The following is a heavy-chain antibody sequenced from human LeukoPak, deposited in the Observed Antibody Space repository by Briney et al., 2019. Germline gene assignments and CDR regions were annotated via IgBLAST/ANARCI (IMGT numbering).Heavy chain of an antibody. J-gene: IGHJ1*01. V-gene: IGHV3-23*01. CDR1: GFTFSNYA. CDR2: ISGVNT. Sequence: SAGSLRLSCAASGFTFSNYALTWVRQAPGKGLEWVSSISGVNTHYADSVKGRFSISRDNYKNTLYLQMSSLRAEDTAVYYCARDPNGNYVGGFDFQRWGQGTLVTVSS. D-gene: IGHD4-17*01. CDR3: ARDPNGNYVGGFDFQR.